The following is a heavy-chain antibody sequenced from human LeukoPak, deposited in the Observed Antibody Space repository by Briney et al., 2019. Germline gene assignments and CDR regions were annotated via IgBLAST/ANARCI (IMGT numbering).Heavy chain of an antibody. CDR3: ARGIDPNYYDSSGYYSG. Sequence: GGSLRLSCAASGFTFSSYWMHWVRKARGKGRVWVSRINSDGSSTSYADSVKGRFTISRDNAKNTLYLQMNSLRAEDTAVYYCARGIDPNYYDSSGYYSGWGQGTLVTVSS. D-gene: IGHD3-22*01. J-gene: IGHJ4*02. CDR1: GFTFSSYW. CDR2: INSDGSST. V-gene: IGHV3-74*01.